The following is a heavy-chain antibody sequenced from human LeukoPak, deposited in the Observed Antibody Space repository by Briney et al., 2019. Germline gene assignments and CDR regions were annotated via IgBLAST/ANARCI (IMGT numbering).Heavy chain of an antibody. CDR3: ARGSDHIVVVPAAT. Sequence: GGSLRLSCAASGFTFSDYYMSWIRHAPGKGLEWVSYISSSGSTIYYADSVKGRFTISRDNAKNSLYLQMNSLRAEDTAVYYCARGSDHIVVVPAATWGQGTLVTVSS. CDR2: ISSSGSTI. D-gene: IGHD2-2*01. V-gene: IGHV3-11*01. CDR1: GFTFSDYY. J-gene: IGHJ4*02.